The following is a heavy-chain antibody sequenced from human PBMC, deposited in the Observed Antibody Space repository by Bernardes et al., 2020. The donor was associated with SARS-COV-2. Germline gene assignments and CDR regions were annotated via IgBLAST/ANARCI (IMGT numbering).Heavy chain of an antibody. CDR1: GASFSGYY. D-gene: IGHD2-2*01. CDR3: ARGFSPSVVVPAANVGYYYYYGMDV. V-gene: IGHV4-34*01. Sequence: SETLSLTCAVYGASFSGYYWSWIRQPPGKGLEWIGEINHSGSTNYNPSLKSRVTISVDTSKNQFSLKLSSVTAADTAVYYCARGFSPSVVVPAANVGYYYYYGMDVWGQGTTVTVSS. J-gene: IGHJ6*02. CDR2: INHSGST.